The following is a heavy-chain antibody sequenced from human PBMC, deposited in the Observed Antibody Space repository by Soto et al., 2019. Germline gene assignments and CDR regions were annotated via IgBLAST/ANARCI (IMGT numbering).Heavy chain of an antibody. J-gene: IGHJ4*02. Sequence: SETLSLTCTVSGGSIGSYYWSWIRQPPGKGLEWIGYIYYSGSTKYNPSLKSRVTISVDTSKNQFSLKLTSLTAADTAVYFCARDFRYAGYDSTGYYYGGHFDYWGQGILVTVSS. V-gene: IGHV4-59*01. D-gene: IGHD3-22*01. CDR2: IYYSGST. CDR3: ARDFRYAGYDSTGYYYGGHFDY. CDR1: GGSIGSYY.